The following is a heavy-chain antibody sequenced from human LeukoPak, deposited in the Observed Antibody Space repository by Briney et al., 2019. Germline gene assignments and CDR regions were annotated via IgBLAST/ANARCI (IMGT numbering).Heavy chain of an antibody. CDR1: GFTFSSYG. D-gene: IGHD1-26*01. V-gene: IGHV3-30*18. J-gene: IGHJ4*02. CDR2: ISYDGSNK. Sequence: GGSLRLSCAASGFTFSSYGMHWVRQAPGKGLEWVAVISYDGSNKYYADSVKGRFTISRDNSKNTLYLQMNSLRAEDTAVYYCANGTRVLVGARIDYWGQGTLVTVSS. CDR3: ANGTRVLVGARIDY.